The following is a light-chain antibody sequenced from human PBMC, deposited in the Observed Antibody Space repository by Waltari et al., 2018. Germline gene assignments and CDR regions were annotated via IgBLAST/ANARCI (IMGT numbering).Light chain of an antibody. Sequence: SYELTQPPSLSVYPGQTASITSPGHALPKQHASWYQQKSGQAPVQVIYEDVKRPSGIPERFSGSSSGTRVTLTISGAQVEDEADYYCYSTDISGNVQVFGGGTKLTVL. CDR3: YSTDISGNVQV. CDR2: EDV. CDR1: ALPKQH. J-gene: IGLJ2*01. V-gene: IGLV3-10*01.